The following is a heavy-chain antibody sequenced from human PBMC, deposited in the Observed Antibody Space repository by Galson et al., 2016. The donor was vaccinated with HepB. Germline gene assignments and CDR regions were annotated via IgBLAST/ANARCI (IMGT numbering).Heavy chain of an antibody. CDR2: ISGSGGST. CDR1: GFIFSNYA. V-gene: IGHV3-23*01. D-gene: IGHD6-19*01. Sequence: SLRLSCAASGFIFSNYAMSWVRQVPGKGLEWVSAISGSGGSTHYADSVKGRFTISRDNSKNTLYLQMNGLRAEDTAVYYCARKVKQWLGKYYFDYWGQGTLVTVSS. J-gene: IGHJ4*02. CDR3: ARKVKQWLGKYYFDY.